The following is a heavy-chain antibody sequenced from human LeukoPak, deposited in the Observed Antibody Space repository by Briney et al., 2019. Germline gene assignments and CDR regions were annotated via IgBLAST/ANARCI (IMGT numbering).Heavy chain of an antibody. J-gene: IGHJ4*02. V-gene: IGHV3-20*04. CDR3: AKAYGTTAIFDY. D-gene: IGHD1-14*01. Sequence: RPGGSLRLSCAASGFTFDDYGMSWVRQAPGKGLEWVSGINWNGGSTGYADSVKGRFTISRDNAKNSLYLQMNSLRAEDTALYYCAKAYGTTAIFDYWGQGTLVTVSS. CDR1: GFTFDDYG. CDR2: INWNGGST.